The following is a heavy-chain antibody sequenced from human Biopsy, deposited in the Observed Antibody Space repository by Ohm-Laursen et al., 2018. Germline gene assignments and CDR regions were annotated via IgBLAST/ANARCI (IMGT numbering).Heavy chain of an antibody. V-gene: IGHV4-39*01. CDR3: ARDYDTSGYYYVS. D-gene: IGHD3-22*01. Sequence: SDTLSLTCTVSGVSISNNNYYWGWIRKPPGKGLEWIGSIFYRGSTHYKPSLKSRVTISVDTSKNQFSLKLNSVTAADTAVYYCARDYDTSGYYYVSWGQGTLVTVSS. CDR2: IFYRGST. CDR1: GVSISNNNYY. J-gene: IGHJ5*02.